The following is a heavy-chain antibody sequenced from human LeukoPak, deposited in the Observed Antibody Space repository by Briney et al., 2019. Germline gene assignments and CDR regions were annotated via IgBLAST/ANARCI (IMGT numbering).Heavy chain of an antibody. CDR2: IWYDGSNK. CDR1: GFTFSSYG. CDR3: ARGFLYCSSTSCSNWFDP. Sequence: PGGSLRLSCAASGFTFSSYGMHWVRQAPGKGLEWVAVIWYDGSNKYYADSVKGRFTISRDNSKNTLYLQMNSLRAEDTAVYYCARGFLYCSSTSCSNWFDPWGQGTLVTVSS. J-gene: IGHJ5*02. D-gene: IGHD2-2*01. V-gene: IGHV3-33*01.